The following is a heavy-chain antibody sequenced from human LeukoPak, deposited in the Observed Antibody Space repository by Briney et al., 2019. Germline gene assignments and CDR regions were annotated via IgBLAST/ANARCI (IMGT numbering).Heavy chain of an antibody. CDR1: GFTFSSYA. Sequence: PGRSLRLSCAASGFTFSSYAMHWVRQAPGKGLEWGAVISYDGSNKYYADSVKGRFTISRDNPKNTLYLQMNSLRAEDTAVYYCAREEASGYDYLGAFDIWGQGTMVTVSS. J-gene: IGHJ3*02. D-gene: IGHD5-12*01. V-gene: IGHV3-30-3*01. CDR2: ISYDGSNK. CDR3: AREEASGYDYLGAFDI.